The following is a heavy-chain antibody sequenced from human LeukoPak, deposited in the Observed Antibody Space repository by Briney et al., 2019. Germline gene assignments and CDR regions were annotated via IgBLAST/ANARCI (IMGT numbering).Heavy chain of an antibody. CDR3: ARVGGSYGGEAFDI. J-gene: IGHJ3*02. Sequence: SETLSLTCTVSGGSISSYYWSWIRQPPGKGLEWIGYIYYSGSTNYNPSLKSRVTISVDTSKNQFSLKPSSVTAADTAVYYCARVGGSYGGEAFDIWGQGTMVTVSS. CDR2: IYYSGST. CDR1: GGSISSYY. D-gene: IGHD1-26*01. V-gene: IGHV4-59*01.